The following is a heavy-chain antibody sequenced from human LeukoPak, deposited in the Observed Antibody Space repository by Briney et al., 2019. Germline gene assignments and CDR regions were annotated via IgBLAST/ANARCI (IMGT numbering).Heavy chain of an antibody. CDR1: GFTFSSYG. J-gene: IGHJ4*02. CDR2: IWYDGSNK. Sequence: PGGSLRRSCAAAGFTFSSYGMHWVRQAPGKGRVWVAVIWYDGSNKYYADSVKGRFTISRDNSKNTLYLQMNSLRAEDTAVYYCARDRLVSIFDYWGQGTLVTVSS. CDR3: ARDRLVSIFDY. D-gene: IGHD3-3*01. V-gene: IGHV3-33*01.